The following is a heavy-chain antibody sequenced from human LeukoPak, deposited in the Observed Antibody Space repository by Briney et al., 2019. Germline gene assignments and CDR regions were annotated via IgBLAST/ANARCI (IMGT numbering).Heavy chain of an antibody. V-gene: IGHV1-24*01. Sequence: ASVKVSCKASGYTFTGYYMHWVRQAPGQGLEWMGGFDPEDGETIYAQKFQGRVTMTEDTSTDTAYMELSSLRSEDTAVYYCATVMQGSYYFDYWGQGTLVTVSS. CDR1: GYTFTGYY. D-gene: IGHD1-26*01. J-gene: IGHJ4*02. CDR3: ATVMQGSYYFDY. CDR2: FDPEDGET.